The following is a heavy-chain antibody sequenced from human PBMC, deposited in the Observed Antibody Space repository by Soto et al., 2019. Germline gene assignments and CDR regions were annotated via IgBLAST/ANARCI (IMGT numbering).Heavy chain of an antibody. J-gene: IGHJ5*02. V-gene: IGHV3-11*05. CDR2: ISSSSSYT. CDR3: ARDHYGPGWFDP. CDR1: GFTFSDYY. D-gene: IGHD3-10*01. Sequence: QVQLVESGGGLVKPGGSLRLSCAASGFTFSDYYMSWIRQAPGKGLEWVSYISSSSSYTNYADSVEGRFTISRDNAKNSLYLQMNSLRAEDTAVYYCARDHYGPGWFDPWGQGTLVTVSS.